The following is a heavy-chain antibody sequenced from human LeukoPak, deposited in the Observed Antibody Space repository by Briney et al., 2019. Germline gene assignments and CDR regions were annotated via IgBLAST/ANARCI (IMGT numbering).Heavy chain of an antibody. D-gene: IGHD3-9*01. CDR1: GFTVSSNY. Sequence: GGSLRLSCAASGFTVSSNYMSWVRQAPGKGLEWVSVIYSGGSTYYADSVKGRFTISRDNSKNTLYLQMNSLRAEDTAVYYCARDPAPGYYDILTGYYRGGPFDYWGQGTLVTVSS. V-gene: IGHV3-53*01. CDR2: IYSGGST. CDR3: ARDPAPGYYDILTGYYRGGPFDY. J-gene: IGHJ4*02.